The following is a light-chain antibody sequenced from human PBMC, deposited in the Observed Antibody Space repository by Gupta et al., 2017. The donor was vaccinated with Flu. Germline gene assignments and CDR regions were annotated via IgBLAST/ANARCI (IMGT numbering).Light chain of an antibody. CDR2: GAS. Sequence: PSFLSASVGDRVTITCRASQGISTYLVWYQQRPGTAPKLLIYGASTVETGVPSRFSGSGSGTEFTLTISSRQPEDSATYYCQQRSYYPLTFGGGTKAEIK. V-gene: IGKV1-9*01. CDR1: QGISTY. J-gene: IGKJ4*01. CDR3: QQRSYYPLT.